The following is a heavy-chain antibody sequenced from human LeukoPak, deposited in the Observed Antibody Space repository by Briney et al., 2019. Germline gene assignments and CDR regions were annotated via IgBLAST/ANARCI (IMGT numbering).Heavy chain of an antibody. Sequence: GGSLRLSCAASGFTFDNYAMNWVRQVPGKGLEWISLISWNSGTIGYADSVKGRFTISRDNAKNSLFLQMNSLRGEDTAVYYCATATSWSYYYGINVWGQGTTVTVSS. CDR2: ISWNSGTI. J-gene: IGHJ6*02. CDR3: ATATSWSYYYGINV. CDR1: GFTFDNYA. V-gene: IGHV3-9*01. D-gene: IGHD2-21*02.